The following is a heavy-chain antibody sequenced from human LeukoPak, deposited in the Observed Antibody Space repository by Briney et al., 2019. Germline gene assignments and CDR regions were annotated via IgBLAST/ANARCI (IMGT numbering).Heavy chain of an antibody. J-gene: IGHJ5*02. CDR3: ARGVITIFGARFDP. V-gene: IGHV4-34*01. Sequence: SETLSLTCAVYGGSFSGYYWSWIRQPPGKGPEWIGEINHSGSTNYNPSLKSRVTISVDTSKNQFSLKLSSVTAADTAVYYCARGVITIFGARFDPWGQGTLVTVSS. CDR1: GGSFSGYY. D-gene: IGHD3-3*01. CDR2: INHSGST.